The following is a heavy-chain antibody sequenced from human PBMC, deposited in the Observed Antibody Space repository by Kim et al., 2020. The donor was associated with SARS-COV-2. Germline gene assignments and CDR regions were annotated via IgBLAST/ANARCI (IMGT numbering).Heavy chain of an antibody. CDR1: GFTFSDYY. J-gene: IGHJ5*02. CDR3: ARDPAYSSSWYGNWFDP. CDR2: ISSSSSYT. D-gene: IGHD6-13*01. V-gene: IGHV3-11*06. Sequence: GGSLRLSCAASGFTFSDYYMSWIRQAPGKGLEWVSYISSSSSYTNYADSVKGRFTISRDNAKNSLYLQMNSLRAEDTAVYYCARDPAYSSSWYGNWFDPWGQGTLVTVSS.